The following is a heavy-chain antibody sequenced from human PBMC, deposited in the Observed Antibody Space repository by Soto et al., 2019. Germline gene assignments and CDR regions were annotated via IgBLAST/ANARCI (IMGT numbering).Heavy chain of an antibody. V-gene: IGHV1-69*01. CDR1: GGAFSSYA. CDR2: NLPLFNIS. Sequence: QVQLVQSGAEVKKPGSSVKVSCKASGGAFSSYAISWVRQAPGQGLEWMGGNLPLFNISNYAQKFQGRVTITADEPTSTAYMDLSNLTSEDTAVYYCARVRQYDSPEYYYFDLWGQGTLVTVSS. D-gene: IGHD3-22*01. CDR3: ARVRQYDSPEYYYFDL. J-gene: IGHJ4*02.